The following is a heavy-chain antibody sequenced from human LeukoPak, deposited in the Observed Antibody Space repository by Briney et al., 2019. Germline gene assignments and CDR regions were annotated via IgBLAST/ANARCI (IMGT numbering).Heavy chain of an antibody. J-gene: IGHJ4*02. V-gene: IGHV4-39*01. Sequence: SETLSLTCTVSGGSISSSSYYWGWIRQPPGKGLEWIGSIYYSGSTYYNPSLKNRVTISVDTSKNQFSLKLNSVTAADTAVYYCARLVAVAGIDYWGQGTLVTVSS. D-gene: IGHD6-19*01. CDR3: ARLVAVAGIDY. CDR1: GGSISSSSYY. CDR2: IYYSGST.